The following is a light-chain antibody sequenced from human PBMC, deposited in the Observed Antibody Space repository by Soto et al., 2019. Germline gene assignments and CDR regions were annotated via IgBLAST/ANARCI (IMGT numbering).Light chain of an antibody. CDR2: DVS. V-gene: IGLV2-14*01. CDR3: SSYTSSSTSVV. Sequence: QSALPQPASVSGSPGQSITISCTGTSSDVGTYNYVSWYQQHPGKAPKLMIYDVSNRPSGVSDRFSGSKSGNTASLTISGLQAEDEADYFCSSYTSSSTSVVFGGGTKVAVL. J-gene: IGLJ2*01. CDR1: SSDVGTYNY.